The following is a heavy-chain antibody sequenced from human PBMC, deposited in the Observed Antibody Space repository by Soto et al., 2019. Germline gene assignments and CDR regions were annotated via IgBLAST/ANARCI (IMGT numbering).Heavy chain of an antibody. Sequence: EVQLLESGGGLVQPGGSLRLSCAASGFTFSSYAMSWVRQAPGKGLEWVSASSGSGGSTYYADSVKGRFTISRDNYKNTLYLQMNSLRAEDTAVYYCAKDVAAQHVRGYWGQGTLVTVSS. CDR2: SSGSGGST. CDR3: AKDVAAQHVRGY. V-gene: IGHV3-23*01. D-gene: IGHD6-25*01. CDR1: GFTFSSYA. J-gene: IGHJ4*02.